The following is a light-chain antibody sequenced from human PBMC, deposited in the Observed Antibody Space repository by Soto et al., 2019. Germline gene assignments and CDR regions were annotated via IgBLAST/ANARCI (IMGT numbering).Light chain of an antibody. CDR1: HSVGNN. CDR2: GAS. J-gene: IGKJ2*01. Sequence: EIVMTQSPATLSVSPGERATLYCSASHSVGNNLAWYQQNPGQAPSLFIFGASVRATGVPDRFSGSGSGTEFTLSISNLQSEDSAVYYCQQYESWPPLFTFGQGTKVDIK. V-gene: IGKV3-15*01. CDR3: QQYESWPPLFT.